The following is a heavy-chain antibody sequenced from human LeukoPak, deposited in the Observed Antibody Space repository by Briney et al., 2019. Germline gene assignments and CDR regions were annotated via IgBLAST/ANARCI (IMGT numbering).Heavy chain of an antibody. CDR3: ARASLSEIIAAEAFFDS. Sequence: GGSLRLSCAASGFTFSSSGMHWVRQAPGKGLEWVAVISYDGSNKYYADSVKGRFTISRDNSKNSLYLQMNSLRAEDTAVYFCARASLSEIIAAEAFFDSWGQGTLVTVSS. D-gene: IGHD6-13*01. V-gene: IGHV3-30*03. CDR1: GFTFSSSG. J-gene: IGHJ4*02. CDR2: ISYDGSNK.